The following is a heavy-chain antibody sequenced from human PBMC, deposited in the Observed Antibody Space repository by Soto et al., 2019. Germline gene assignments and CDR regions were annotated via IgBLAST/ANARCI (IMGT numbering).Heavy chain of an antibody. J-gene: IGHJ4*02. V-gene: IGHV3-23*01. Sequence: GGSLRLSCAASGFTFTTHAMNWVRQAPGKGLEWVSSISGSGGTTDYADSVKGRFTISRDDSKNTAYLQMNSLKTEDTAVYYCTSSYCSGGSCYSSHRGNDYWGQGTLVTVSS. CDR2: ISGSGGTT. CDR1: GFTFTTHA. CDR3: TSSYCSGGSCYSSHRGNDY. D-gene: IGHD2-15*01.